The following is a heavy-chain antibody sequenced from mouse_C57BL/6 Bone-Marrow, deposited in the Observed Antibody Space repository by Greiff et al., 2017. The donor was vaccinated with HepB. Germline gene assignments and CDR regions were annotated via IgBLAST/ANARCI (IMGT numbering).Heavy chain of an antibody. CDR1: GYTFTSYW. V-gene: IGHV1-55*01. J-gene: IGHJ2*01. Sequence: QVQLQQPGAELVKPGASVKLSCKASGYTFTSYWITWVKQRPGQGLEWIGDIYPGSGSTNYNEKFKSKATLTVDTSSSTAYMQLSSLTSEDSAVYDCARWGYDPWGAYYFDYWGQGTTLTVSS. CDR2: IYPGSGST. D-gene: IGHD2-3*01. CDR3: ARWGYDPWGAYYFDY.